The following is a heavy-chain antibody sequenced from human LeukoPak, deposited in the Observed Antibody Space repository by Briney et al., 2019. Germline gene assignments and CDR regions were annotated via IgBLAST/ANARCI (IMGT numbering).Heavy chain of an antibody. CDR2: IIPILCIA. Sequence: GAAVKVSRKSSVGTLSSYAISGVRQAPARGREWMGSIIPILCIANYAQKFQGRVTIAADKATSTAYQELSSLGSVDTAVYYCARDGRRGYSYGSPSYFDYWVQGTLVTVSS. CDR3: ARDGRRGYSYGSPSYFDY. CDR1: VGTLSSYA. D-gene: IGHD5-18*01. J-gene: IGHJ4*02. V-gene: IGHV1-69*04.